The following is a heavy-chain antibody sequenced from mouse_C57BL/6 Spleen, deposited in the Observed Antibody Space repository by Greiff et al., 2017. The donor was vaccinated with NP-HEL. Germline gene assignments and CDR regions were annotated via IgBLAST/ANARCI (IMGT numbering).Heavy chain of an antibody. Sequence: VQLKQSGPGLVKPSQSLSLTCSVTGYSITSGYYWNWIRQFPGNKLEWMGYISYDGSNNYNPSLKNRISITRDTSKNQFFLKLNSVTTEDTATYYCARAELLYAMDYWGQGTSVTVSS. V-gene: IGHV3-6*01. CDR2: ISYDGSN. CDR3: ARAELLYAMDY. CDR1: GYSITSGYY. J-gene: IGHJ4*01.